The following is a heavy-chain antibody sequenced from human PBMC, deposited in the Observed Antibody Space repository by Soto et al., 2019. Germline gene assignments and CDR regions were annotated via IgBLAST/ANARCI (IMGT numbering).Heavy chain of an antibody. Sequence: PGGSLRLSCAASGFTFSSYSMNWVRQAPGKGLEWVSSISSSSSYIYYADSVKGRFTISRDNAKNSLYLQMNSLRAEDTAVYYCARENSSGYMYYYYYYGMDVWGQGTTVTVSS. CDR2: ISSSSSYI. D-gene: IGHD3-22*01. CDR1: GFTFSSYS. CDR3: ARENSSGYMYYYYYYGMDV. J-gene: IGHJ6*02. V-gene: IGHV3-21*01.